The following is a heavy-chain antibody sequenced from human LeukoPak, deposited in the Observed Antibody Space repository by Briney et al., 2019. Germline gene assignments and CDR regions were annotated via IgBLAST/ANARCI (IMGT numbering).Heavy chain of an antibody. CDR1: GFTFRNYV. CDR3: AKVRYFGPSAFDI. Sequence: GGSLRLSCAASGFTFRNYVMHWVRQAPGKRLDWVAVISYDGSNKYYADSVKGRFTISRDNSKNTLYLQMNSLRAEDTAVYYCAKVRYFGPSAFDIWGQGTMVTVSS. D-gene: IGHD3-9*01. CDR2: ISYDGSNK. J-gene: IGHJ3*02. V-gene: IGHV3-30*18.